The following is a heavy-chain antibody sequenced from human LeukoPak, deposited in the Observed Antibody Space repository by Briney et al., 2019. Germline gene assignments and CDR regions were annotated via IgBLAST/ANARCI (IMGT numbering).Heavy chain of an antibody. Sequence: SETLSLTCTVSGGSISSYYWNWIRQPPGKGLEWIGYIYYSGSTNYNPSLKSRVTISVDTSKNQFSLKLTSVTAADTAVYYCARGGAAAHTYLWGQGTLVTVSP. V-gene: IGHV4-59*01. J-gene: IGHJ5*02. CDR1: GGSISSYY. CDR2: IYYSGST. D-gene: IGHD6-13*01. CDR3: ARGGAAAHTYL.